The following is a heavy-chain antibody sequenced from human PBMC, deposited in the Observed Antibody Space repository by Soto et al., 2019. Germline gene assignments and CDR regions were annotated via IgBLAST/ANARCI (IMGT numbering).Heavy chain of an antibody. CDR3: ARGKTYDILTGHYHYFGY. CDR2: IYYSGST. Sequence: SETLSLTCTVSGGSISSGDYYWSWIRQPPGKGLEWIGYIYYSGSTYYNPSLKSRVTISVDTSKNQFSLKLSSVTAADTAVYYCARGKTYDILTGHYHYFGYWGQGTLVTVSS. V-gene: IGHV4-30-4*01. D-gene: IGHD3-9*01. J-gene: IGHJ4*02. CDR1: GGSISSGDYY.